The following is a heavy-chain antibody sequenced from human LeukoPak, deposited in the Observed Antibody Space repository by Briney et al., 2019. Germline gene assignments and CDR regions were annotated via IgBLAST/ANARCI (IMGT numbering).Heavy chain of an antibody. V-gene: IGHV1-46*01. J-gene: IGHJ5*02. CDR3: ARVVPRYYDTSGANWFDP. CDR1: GYTFTGYY. CDR2: INPSSGST. Sequence: ASVKVSCKASGYTFTGYYMHWVRQAPGQGLEWMGIINPSSGSTSYAQKFQGRVTMTRDTSTSTVYLELSRLRSEDTAVYFCARVVPRYYDTSGANWFDPWGQGTLVTVSS. D-gene: IGHD3-22*01.